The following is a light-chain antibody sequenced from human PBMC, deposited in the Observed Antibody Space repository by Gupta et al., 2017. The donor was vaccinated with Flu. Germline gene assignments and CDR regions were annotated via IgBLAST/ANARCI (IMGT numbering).Light chain of an antibody. CDR1: QSVSSY. J-gene: IGKJ4*01. CDR3: QRRSTCLFT. Sequence: EIVLTQSPATLSLSPGERATLSCRASQSVSSYLAWYQQKPGQAPRLLIYDASIRATGLPARFSGSASATDFTLTISILDPEDFTVYYCQRRSTCLFTFGRGTKVDIK. CDR2: DAS. V-gene: IGKV3-11*01.